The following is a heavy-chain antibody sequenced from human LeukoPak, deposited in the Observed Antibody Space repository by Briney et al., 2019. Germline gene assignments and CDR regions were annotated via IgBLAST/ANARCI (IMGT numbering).Heavy chain of an antibody. Sequence: ASVKVSCKASGYTFTSYGISWVRQAPGQGLEWMGWINPNSGGTNYAQKFQGRVTMTRDTSISTAYMELSRLRSDDTAVYYCARRAHYDPQRPSIAAAGVVDYWGQGTLVTVSS. J-gene: IGHJ4*02. CDR2: INPNSGGT. D-gene: IGHD6-13*01. V-gene: IGHV1-2*02. CDR1: GYTFTSYG. CDR3: ARRAHYDPQRPSIAAAGVVDY.